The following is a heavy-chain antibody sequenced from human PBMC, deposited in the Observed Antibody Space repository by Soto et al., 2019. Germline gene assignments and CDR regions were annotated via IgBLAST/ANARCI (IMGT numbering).Heavy chain of an antibody. D-gene: IGHD6-13*01. Sequence: PSETLSLTCTVAGGSISSYYWIWIRQPPGKGLEWIGYIYYSGSTNYNPSLKSRVTISVDTSKNQFSLKLSSVTAADTAVYYCVKYYSRSWYGLGWFDPWGQGTLVTVSS. V-gene: IGHV4-59*01. J-gene: IGHJ5*02. CDR2: IYYSGST. CDR3: VKYYSRSWYGLGWFDP. CDR1: GGSISSYY.